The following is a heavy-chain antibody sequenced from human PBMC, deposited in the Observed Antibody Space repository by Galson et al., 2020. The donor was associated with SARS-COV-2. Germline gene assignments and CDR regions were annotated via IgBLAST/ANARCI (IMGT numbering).Heavy chain of an antibody. D-gene: IGHD4-4*01. CDR3: ARTESYTNYADY. V-gene: IGHV1-2*02. Sequence: ASVKVSCKASGYTFTGYYMHWVRQAPGQGLEWMGWINPNSGGTNYAQKFQGRVTMTRDTSISIAYMELSRLRSDDTAVYFCARTESYTNYADYWGQGTLVTVSS. J-gene: IGHJ4*02. CDR1: GYTFTGYY. CDR2: INPNSGGT.